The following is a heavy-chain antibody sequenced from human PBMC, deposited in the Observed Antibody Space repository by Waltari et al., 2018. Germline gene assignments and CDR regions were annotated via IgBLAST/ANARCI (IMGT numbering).Heavy chain of an antibody. CDR1: GASIGSSRYY. Sequence: QLQLQESGPGLVKPSETLSLTCTVSGASIGSSRYYWGWIRQPPGKGLEWIGSIFYSGSTYYNPSLKSRVTMSVDTSKNQFSLRLTSVTAADTAVYYCARLDNYDSGSYGFDWWGQGTLVTVSS. J-gene: IGHJ4*02. CDR2: IFYSGST. V-gene: IGHV4-39*01. D-gene: IGHD3-10*01. CDR3: ARLDNYDSGSYGFDW.